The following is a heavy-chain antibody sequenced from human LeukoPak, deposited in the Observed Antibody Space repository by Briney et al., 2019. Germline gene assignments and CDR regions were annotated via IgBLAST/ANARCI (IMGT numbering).Heavy chain of an antibody. CDR2: TRNKANSYIT. Sequence: GGSLTLSCAASGFTFSDHFLDWVRQAPGKGLEWVGRTRNKANSYITEYAASVKGRFTISRDDSKNSLYLQMSSLKTDDTAMYYCASIRGTFGYWGQGTLVTVSS. J-gene: IGHJ4*02. CDR1: GFTFSDHF. V-gene: IGHV3-72*01. CDR3: ASIRGTFGY. D-gene: IGHD1-26*01.